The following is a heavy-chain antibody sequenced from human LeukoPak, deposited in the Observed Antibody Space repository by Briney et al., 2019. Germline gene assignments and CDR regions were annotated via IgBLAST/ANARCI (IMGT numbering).Heavy chain of an antibody. CDR3: ARSRITIFGVVIH. CDR2: IRYDGSNK. V-gene: IGHV3-30*02. D-gene: IGHD3-3*01. J-gene: IGHJ4*02. Sequence: GGSLRLSCAASGFTFSSYGMHWVRQAPGKGLGWVAFIRYDGSNKYYADSVKGRFTISRDNSKNTLYLQMNSLRAEDTAVYYCARSRITIFGVVIHWGQGTLVTVSS. CDR1: GFTFSSYG.